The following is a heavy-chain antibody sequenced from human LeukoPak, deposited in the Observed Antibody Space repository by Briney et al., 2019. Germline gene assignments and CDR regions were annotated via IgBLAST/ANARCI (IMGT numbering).Heavy chain of an antibody. CDR1: GGSISSHY. V-gene: IGHV4-59*11. D-gene: IGHD5-18*01. CDR2: IYNSGST. J-gene: IGHJ4*02. Sequence: PSETLSLSCTVSGGSISSHYWSWIRQPPGKGLEWIGYIYNSGSTNHNPSFRSRVSISVDTSKNQFSLKLTSVTAADTAVYYCARCGYGYGYDDDFEYWGQGILVTVSS. CDR3: ARCGYGYGYDDDFEY.